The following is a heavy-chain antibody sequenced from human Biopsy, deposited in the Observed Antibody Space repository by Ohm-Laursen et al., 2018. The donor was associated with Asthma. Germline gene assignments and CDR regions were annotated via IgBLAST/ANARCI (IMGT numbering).Heavy chain of an antibody. CDR3: ARAVDYSHYYGIDV. CDR2: ISVYNGNT. V-gene: IGHV1-18*01. Sequence: GATVKISCKTSGYTFNSAGITWVRQAPGQGLEWMRWISVYNGNTKVAQKLQDRVTMITDTSTSTACMELRSLRSDDTAVYFCARAVDYSHYYGIDVWGQGTTVTVS. J-gene: IGHJ6*02. CDR1: GYTFNSAG. D-gene: IGHD3-10*01.